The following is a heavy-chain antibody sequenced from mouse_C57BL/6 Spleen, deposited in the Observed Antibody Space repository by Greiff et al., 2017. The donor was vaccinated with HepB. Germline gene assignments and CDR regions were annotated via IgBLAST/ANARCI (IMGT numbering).Heavy chain of an antibody. CDR2: INPNYGTT. CDR1: GYSFTDYN. J-gene: IGHJ4*01. V-gene: IGHV1-39*01. D-gene: IGHD4-1*02. Sequence: VHVKQSGPELVKPGASVKISCKASGYSFTDYNMNWVKQSNGKSLEWIGVINPNYGTTSYNQKFKGKATLTVDQSSSTAYMQLNSLTSEDSAVYYCASNWDVNYAMDYWGQGTSVTVSS. CDR3: ASNWDVNYAMDY.